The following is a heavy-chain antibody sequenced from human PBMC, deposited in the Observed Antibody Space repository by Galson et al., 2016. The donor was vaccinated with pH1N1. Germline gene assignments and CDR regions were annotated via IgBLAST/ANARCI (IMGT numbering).Heavy chain of an antibody. CDR1: KFTFSNYG. D-gene: IGHD3-22*01. CDR3: AKHDGSGYYYSRRLH. CDR2: ISYDGNNK. Sequence: SLRLSCAASKFTFSNYGMHWVRQAPGKGLEWVAVISYDGNNKYYADSVKGRFTISSDNSKNTLNLQMSSLRAEDTAVYYCAKHDGSGYYYSRRLHWGQGTLVTVSS. V-gene: IGHV3-30*18. J-gene: IGHJ4*02.